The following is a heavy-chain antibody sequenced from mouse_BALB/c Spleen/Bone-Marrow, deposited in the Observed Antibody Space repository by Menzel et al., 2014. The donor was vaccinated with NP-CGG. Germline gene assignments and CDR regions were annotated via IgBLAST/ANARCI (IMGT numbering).Heavy chain of an antibody. CDR3: ARDSNFDF. CDR2: INPSSGYT. Sequence: VKLQESGAELARPGASVKMSCKASGYTFTSYTMHWVKQRPGQGLEWIGYINPSSGYTNYNQKFKDKATLNADKSSSTAYMQLSSLTSEDSAVDYCARDSNFDFWGHGTALSVSS. D-gene: IGHD3-2*01. CDR1: GYTFTSYT. V-gene: IGHV1-4*01. J-gene: IGHJ2*01.